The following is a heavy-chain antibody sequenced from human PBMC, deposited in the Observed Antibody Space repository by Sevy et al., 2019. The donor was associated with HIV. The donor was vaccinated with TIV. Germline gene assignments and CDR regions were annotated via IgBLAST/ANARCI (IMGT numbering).Heavy chain of an antibody. D-gene: IGHD3-9*01. V-gene: IGHV1-24*01. CDR3: ATAPRLVDFWGMDV. CDR2: FDPEDGET. Sequence: APVKVSCKVSGYTLTELSMHWVRQAPGKGLEWMGGFDPEDGETIYAQKFQGRVTMTEDTSTDTAYMELSSLRSEDTAVYYCATAPRLVDFWGMDVWGQGTTVTVSS. CDR1: GYTLTELS. J-gene: IGHJ6*02.